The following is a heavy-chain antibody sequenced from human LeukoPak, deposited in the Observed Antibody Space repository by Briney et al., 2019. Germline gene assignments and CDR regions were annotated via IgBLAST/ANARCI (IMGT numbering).Heavy chain of an antibody. J-gene: IGHJ4*02. CDR3: ARDTWGGYNLYYFDY. D-gene: IGHD5-24*01. CDR2: INTNTGNP. CDR1: GYTFTDYA. V-gene: IGHV7-4-1*02. Sequence: ASVTVSCKASGYTFTDYAMNWVRQAPGQGLEWMGWINTNTGNPTYAQGFTGRFVFSLDTSVSTAYLQITSLKPEDTAVYYCARDTWGGYNLYYFDYWGQGTLVTVSS.